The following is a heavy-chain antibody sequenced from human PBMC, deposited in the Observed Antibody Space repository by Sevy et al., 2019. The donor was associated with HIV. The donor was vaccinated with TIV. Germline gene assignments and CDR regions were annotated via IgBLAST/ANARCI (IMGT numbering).Heavy chain of an antibody. V-gene: IGHV3-30*18. CDR1: GFTFSTYG. J-gene: IGHJ6*02. D-gene: IGHD3-16*01. CDR3: AKRKGLSYYYYGLDV. CDR2: ISYDGSNK. Sequence: GGSLRLSCVASGFTFSTYGMHWVRQAPGKGLEWVAAISYDGSNKYYADSVKGRFTISRDNSKNTLYLQMNSLRAEDTAVYYCAKRKGLSYYYYGLDVWGQGTTVTVSS.